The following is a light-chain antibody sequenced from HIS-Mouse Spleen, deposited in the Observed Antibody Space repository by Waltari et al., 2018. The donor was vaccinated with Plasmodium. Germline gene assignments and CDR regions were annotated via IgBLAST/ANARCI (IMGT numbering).Light chain of an antibody. CDR3: QQYNNWSFT. J-gene: IGKJ3*01. Sequence: EIVMTQYPATLSVSPGERATLSCSASQSVSSNLAWYQQKPGQAPRLLIYGASTRATGIPARFSGSGSGTEFTLTISSLQSEDLAVYYCQQYNNWSFTFGPGTKVDIK. CDR2: GAS. V-gene: IGKV3-15*01. CDR1: QSVSSN.